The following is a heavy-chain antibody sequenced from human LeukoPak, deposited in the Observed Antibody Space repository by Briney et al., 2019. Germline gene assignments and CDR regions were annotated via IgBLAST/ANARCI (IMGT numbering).Heavy chain of an antibody. J-gene: IGHJ4*02. CDR2: INHSGST. CDR1: GGSFSGYY. D-gene: IGHD6-13*01. V-gene: IGHV4-34*01. Sequence: PSETLSLTCAVYGGSFSGYYWSWIRQPPGKGLEWIGEINHSGSTNFNPSLKSRVTISVDTSKNQVSLKLRSVTAADTAVYFCARTLAAAGTRIPYYLDYWGQGTLVTVSS. CDR3: ARTLAAAGTRIPYYLDY.